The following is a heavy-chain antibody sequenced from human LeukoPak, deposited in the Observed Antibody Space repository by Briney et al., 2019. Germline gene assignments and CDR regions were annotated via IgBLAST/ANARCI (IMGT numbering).Heavy chain of an antibody. CDR3: GKGSVTELDF. D-gene: IGHD2-21*02. V-gene: IGHV3-7*01. J-gene: IGHJ4*02. Sequence: GGPLRLSCAASGFTFSSFWMSWVRQAPGGRLEWMANIKYDGSEKGYVDSVKGRFTISRDNGKNSLYLQMDSLRAEDTAVYYCGKGSVTELDFWGQGTLVAVSS. CDR2: IKYDGSEK. CDR1: GFTFSSFW.